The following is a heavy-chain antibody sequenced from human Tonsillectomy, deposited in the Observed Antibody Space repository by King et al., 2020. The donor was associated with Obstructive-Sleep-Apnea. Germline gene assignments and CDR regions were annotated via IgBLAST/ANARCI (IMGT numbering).Heavy chain of an antibody. V-gene: IGHV4-39*07. J-gene: IGHJ4*02. CDR2: IYYTGST. CDR3: ARAVTIYYFDY. D-gene: IGHD3-10*01. Sequence: QLQESGPGLVKPSETLSLTCTVSGVSISSINYYWGWIRQPPGKGLEWIGSIYYTGSTYHNPSLNSRVTISVDTSKNQFSLKLSSVTAADTAVYYCARAVTIYYFDYWGQGTLVPVSS. CDR1: GVSISSINYY.